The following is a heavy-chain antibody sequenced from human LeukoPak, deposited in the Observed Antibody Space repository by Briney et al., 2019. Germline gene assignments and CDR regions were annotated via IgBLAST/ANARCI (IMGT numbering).Heavy chain of an antibody. CDR1: GDSVSSNSVT. Sequence: SQTLSLTCAISGDSVSSNSVTWNWIRQSPSRGLEWLGRTYYRSTWYNDYAVSVRGRITVNPDTSKNQFSLHLNSVTPEDTAVYYCARRMTQYDCFDPWGQGIPVTVSS. D-gene: IGHD2-2*01. J-gene: IGHJ5*02. CDR3: ARRMTQYDCFDP. V-gene: IGHV6-1*01. CDR2: TYYRSTWYN.